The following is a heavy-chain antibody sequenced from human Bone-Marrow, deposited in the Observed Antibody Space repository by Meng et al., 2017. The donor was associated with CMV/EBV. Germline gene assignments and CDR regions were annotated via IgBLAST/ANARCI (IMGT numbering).Heavy chain of an antibody. V-gene: IGHV3-21*01. CDR2: ITSSRDYV. J-gene: IGHJ4*02. D-gene: IGHD3/OR15-3a*01. CDR3: ARVSPRLTFVGFSFDF. Sequence: GGSLRLSCAASGVTFRTYNMNWVRHAPGKGLEWVSSITSSRDYVSYAGSVKRRSTVSRDNAMNALYLQMNNVRAEDTAVYYCARVSPRLTFVGFSFDFWGLGTLVTVSS. CDR1: GVTFRTYN.